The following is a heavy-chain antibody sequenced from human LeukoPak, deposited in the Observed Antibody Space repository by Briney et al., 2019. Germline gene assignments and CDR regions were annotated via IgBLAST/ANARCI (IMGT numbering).Heavy chain of an antibody. Sequence: GGSLRLSCAASGFTFSSYGMSWVRQAPGKGLEWVSAISGSGGSTYYADSVKGRFTISRDNSKNTLYLQMNSLRAEDTAVYYCATYPDGYDYVWGSHRYGSYFDYWGQGTLVTVSS. D-gene: IGHD3-16*02. CDR3: ATYPDGYDYVWGSHRYGSYFDY. J-gene: IGHJ4*02. CDR1: GFTFSSYG. CDR2: ISGSGGST. V-gene: IGHV3-23*01.